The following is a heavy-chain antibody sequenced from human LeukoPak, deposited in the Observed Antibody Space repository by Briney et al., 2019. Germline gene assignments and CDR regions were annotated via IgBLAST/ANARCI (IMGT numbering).Heavy chain of an antibody. CDR3: ARVRWVRGYFDY. J-gene: IGHJ4*02. Sequence: PSETLSLTCAVYGGSFSGYYWSWIRQPPGKGLEWIGEINHSGSTNYNPSLKSRVTISVDTSKSQFSLKLSSVTAADTAVYYCARVRWVRGYFDYWGQGTLVTVSS. D-gene: IGHD3-10*01. CDR2: INHSGST. CDR1: GGSFSGYY. V-gene: IGHV4-34*01.